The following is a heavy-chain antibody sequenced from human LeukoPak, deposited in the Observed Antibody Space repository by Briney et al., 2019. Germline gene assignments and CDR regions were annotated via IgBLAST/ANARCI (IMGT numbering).Heavy chain of an antibody. D-gene: IGHD3-9*01. CDR1: GFTFSSYA. CDR3: AEEDYDILTGYYSGGGVGMDV. J-gene: IGHJ6*02. V-gene: IGHV3-23*01. Sequence: GGSLRLSCAASGFTFSSYAMSWVRQAPGKGLEWVSAISGSGGSTYYADSVKGRFTISRDNSKNTLYLQMNSLRAEDTAVYYCAEEDYDILTGYYSGGGVGMDVWGQGTTVTVSS. CDR2: ISGSGGST.